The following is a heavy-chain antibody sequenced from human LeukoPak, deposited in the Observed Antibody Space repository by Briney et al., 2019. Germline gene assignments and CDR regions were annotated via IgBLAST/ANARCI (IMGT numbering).Heavy chain of an antibody. CDR3: ASYVHYYGSGSYDY. Sequence: GGSLRLSCAASGFTVRSNYMTWVRQAPGKGLEWVSVIYSGGSTYYADSVKGRFTISRDNSKNTLYLQMNSLRAEDTAVYYCASYVHYYGSGSYDYWGQGTLVTVSS. V-gene: IGHV3-66*01. CDR1: GFTVRSNY. CDR2: IYSGGST. J-gene: IGHJ4*02. D-gene: IGHD3-10*01.